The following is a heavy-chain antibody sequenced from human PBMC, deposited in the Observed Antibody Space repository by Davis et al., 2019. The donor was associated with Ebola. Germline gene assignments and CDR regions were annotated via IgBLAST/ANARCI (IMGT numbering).Heavy chain of an antibody. CDR3: ARDITLFGVVVASRWLDP. V-gene: IGHV3-23*01. CDR2: ISKSGRDT. D-gene: IGHD3-3*01. J-gene: IGHJ5*02. CDR1: GFTFNQYA. Sequence: GESLKISCAASGFTFNQYAMTWVRQAPGKGLEWVSTISKSGRDTNYADSVKGRFTISRDNSKNTLYLQMNSLRDEDTAIYYCARDITLFGVVVASRWLDPWGQGTLVTVSS.